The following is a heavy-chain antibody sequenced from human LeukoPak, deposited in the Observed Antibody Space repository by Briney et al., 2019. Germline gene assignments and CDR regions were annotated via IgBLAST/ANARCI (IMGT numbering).Heavy chain of an antibody. CDR3: AGGVYIAAAQYAY. CDR2: IYYSGTT. Sequence: TTSETLSLTCTVSGGSISSYYWSWIRQPPGKGLEWIGYIYYSGTTNYNPSLKSRVTISVDTSKNQFSLKLSSVTAADTAVYYCAGGVYIAAAQYAYWGQGTLVTVSS. V-gene: IGHV4-59*01. D-gene: IGHD6-13*01. J-gene: IGHJ4*02. CDR1: GGSISSYY.